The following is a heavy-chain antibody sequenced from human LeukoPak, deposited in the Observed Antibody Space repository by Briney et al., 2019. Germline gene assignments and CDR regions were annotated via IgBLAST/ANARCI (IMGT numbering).Heavy chain of an antibody. CDR3: AREARVWSSFDI. J-gene: IGHJ3*02. V-gene: IGHV4-61*02. Sequence: SQTLSLTCTVSGGSISSSSYYWSWIRQPAGKGLEWIGRIYASGSTNYNPSLKSRVTISVDTSKNQFSLKLSSVTAADTAVYYCAREARVWSSFDISGQGTMVTVSS. D-gene: IGHD3-3*01. CDR1: GGSISSSSYY. CDR2: IYASGST.